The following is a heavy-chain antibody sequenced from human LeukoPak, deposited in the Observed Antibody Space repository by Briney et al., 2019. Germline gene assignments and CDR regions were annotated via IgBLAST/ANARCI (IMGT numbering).Heavy chain of an antibody. Sequence: PSETLSLTCTVSGGSISSYYWIWIRQPPGKGLEWIGYIYYSRSTDYNPSLKSRVTISVDTSNHQFSLKLSSVTAADTAVYYCAKTIVRGIRTDAFDIWGQGTMVTVSS. J-gene: IGHJ3*02. CDR2: IYYSRST. V-gene: IGHV4-59*08. CDR3: AKTIVRGIRTDAFDI. CDR1: GGSISSYY. D-gene: IGHD3-10*01.